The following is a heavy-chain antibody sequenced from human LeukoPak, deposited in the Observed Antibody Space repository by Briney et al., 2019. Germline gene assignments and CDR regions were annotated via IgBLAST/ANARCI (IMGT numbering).Heavy chain of an antibody. CDR3: ARAGHNSNSGGYDF. CDR2: IDPDTGDT. Sequence: GASVKVSCKPSGYTFIDHYLHWVRPAPGQGLESLGWIDPDTGDTNYPQKFQGRVTMTRDTSISTAYMELNRLRSDDTAVYYCARAGHNSNSGGYDFWGLGTLVTVS. D-gene: IGHD3-22*01. CDR1: GYTFIDHY. V-gene: IGHV1-2*02. J-gene: IGHJ4*02.